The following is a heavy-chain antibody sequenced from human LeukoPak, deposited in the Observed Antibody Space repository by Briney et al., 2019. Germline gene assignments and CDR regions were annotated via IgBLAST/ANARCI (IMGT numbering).Heavy chain of an antibody. V-gene: IGHV4-59*01. CDR1: GGSISSYY. CDR3: ASRSGSYYDY. CDR2: INYSGST. Sequence: PSETLSLTCTVSGGSISSYYWSWIRQPPGKGLEWIGYINYSGSTNYNPSLKSRVTISVDTSKNQFSLNLSSVTAADTAVYYCASRSGSYYDYWGQGTLVTVSS. D-gene: IGHD1-26*01. J-gene: IGHJ4*02.